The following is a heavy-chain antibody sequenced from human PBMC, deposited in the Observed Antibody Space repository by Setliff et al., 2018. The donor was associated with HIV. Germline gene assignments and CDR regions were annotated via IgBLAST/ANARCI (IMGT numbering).Heavy chain of an antibody. CDR3: VRGVQSPPHYSYYMDV. J-gene: IGHJ6*03. CDR2: IIPIFGTA. V-gene: IGHV1-69*05. CDR1: GGAFSNYG. D-gene: IGHD3-3*01. Sequence: SVKVSCKASGGAFSNYGMSWVRQAPGQGLEWMGGIIPIFGTANYAQKFQGRVTITTDESTSTAYMELTSLRFDDTAMYYCVRGVQSPPHYSYYMDVWGEGTMVTVSS.